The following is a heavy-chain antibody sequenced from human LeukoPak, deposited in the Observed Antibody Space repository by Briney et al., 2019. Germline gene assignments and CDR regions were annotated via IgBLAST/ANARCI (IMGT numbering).Heavy chain of an antibody. CDR3: VKDWGRGWYRFDC. CDR2: ISYDVGSNT. V-gene: IGHV3-30*14. D-gene: IGHD6-19*01. J-gene: IGHJ4*02. Sequence: GGSLRLSRAASGFTLNKYPMHWGPPAPSKGPGVGAVISYDVGSNTYYADSVKGRFTISRDNSKNTLYLQMSSLRAEDTAVYYCVKDWGRGWYRFDCWGQGTLVTVSS. CDR1: GFTLNKYP.